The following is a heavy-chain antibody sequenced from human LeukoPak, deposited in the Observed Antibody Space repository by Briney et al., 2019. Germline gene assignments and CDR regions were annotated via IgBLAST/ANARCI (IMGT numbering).Heavy chain of an antibody. CDR2: ISYDGSNK. D-gene: IGHD3-3*01. J-gene: IGHJ4*02. Sequence: GGSLRLSCAASGFTFSSYAMHWVRQAPGKGLEWVAVISYDGSNKYYADSVKGRFTISRDNSKNSLYLQMNSLRAEDTAVYYCARESASLGLRFLGDWAQGTLVTVSS. CDR1: GFTFSSYA. CDR3: ARESASLGLRFLGD. V-gene: IGHV3-30-3*01.